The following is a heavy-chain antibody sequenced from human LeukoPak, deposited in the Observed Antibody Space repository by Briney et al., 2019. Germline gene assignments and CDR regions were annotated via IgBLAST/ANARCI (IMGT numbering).Heavy chain of an antibody. Sequence: ASVKVSCKASGYTFTSYYMHWVRQAPRQGLEWMGIINPSGGSTSYAQKFQGRVTMTRDTSTSTVYMELSSLRSEDTAVYYCARDLIRDPRFDPWGQGTLVTVSS. CDR1: GYTFTSYY. CDR3: ARDLIRDPRFDP. J-gene: IGHJ5*02. V-gene: IGHV1-46*01. D-gene: IGHD3-10*01. CDR2: INPSGGST.